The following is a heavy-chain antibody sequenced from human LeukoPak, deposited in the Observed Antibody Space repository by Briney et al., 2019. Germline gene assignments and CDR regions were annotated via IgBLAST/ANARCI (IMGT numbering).Heavy chain of an antibody. CDR2: ISSSGSTI. CDR3: AELGITMIGGV. Sequence: GGSLRLSCAASGFTFSSYEMNWVRQAPGKGLEWVSYISSSGSTIYYADSVKGRFTISRENAKNALYLQMNSLRAEDTAVYYCAELGITMIGGVWGKGTTVTISS. D-gene: IGHD3-10*02. CDR1: GFTFSSYE. J-gene: IGHJ6*04. V-gene: IGHV3-48*03.